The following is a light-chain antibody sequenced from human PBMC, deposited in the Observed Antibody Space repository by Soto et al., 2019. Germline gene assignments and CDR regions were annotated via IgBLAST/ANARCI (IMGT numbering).Light chain of an antibody. Sequence: DIQMTQSPYSLSASVGDSVTITCRASQNIRTYLNWYQQKPGRAPKLLIHSASALPSGVPSRFSGSGSGTEFTLTMSGVQPEDFATYYCQQGHSTPYTFGQGTKVEIK. CDR3: QQGHSTPYT. V-gene: IGKV1-39*01. CDR2: SAS. CDR1: QNIRTY. J-gene: IGKJ2*01.